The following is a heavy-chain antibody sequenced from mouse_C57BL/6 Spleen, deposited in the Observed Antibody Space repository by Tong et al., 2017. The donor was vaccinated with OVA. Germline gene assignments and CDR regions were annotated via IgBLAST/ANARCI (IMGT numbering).Heavy chain of an antibody. Sequence: VQLQESGAELVKPGASVKISCKASGYAFSSSWMNWVKQRPGKGLEWIGRIYPGDGDTKYNEKFKGKATLTADKSSSTAYMQLSRLTSEDSAVYFCARDSSGYVGAMDYWGQGTSVTVSS. CDR1: GYAFSSSW. CDR2: IYPGDGDT. CDR3: ARDSSGYVGAMDY. J-gene: IGHJ4*01. V-gene: IGHV1-82*01. D-gene: IGHD3-2*02.